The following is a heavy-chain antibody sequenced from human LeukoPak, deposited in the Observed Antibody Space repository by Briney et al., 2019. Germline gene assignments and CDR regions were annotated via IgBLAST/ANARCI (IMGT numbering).Heavy chain of an antibody. J-gene: IGHJ4*02. CDR1: GYTFTSYG. CDR2: ISAYNGNT. V-gene: IGHV1-18*04. Sequence: GASVKVSCKASGYTFTSYGISWVRQVPGQGLEWMGWISAYNGNTNYAQKLQGRVTVTTDTSTSTAYMELRSLRSDDTAVYYCARDYDSSGWNYFEYWGQGTLVTVSS. CDR3: ARDYDSSGWNYFEY. D-gene: IGHD6-19*01.